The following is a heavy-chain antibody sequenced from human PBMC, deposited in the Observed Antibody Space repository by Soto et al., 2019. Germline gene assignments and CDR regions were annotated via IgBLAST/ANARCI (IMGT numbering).Heavy chain of an antibody. CDR3: ARIPYYDYIWGSYLTYYFDY. Sequence: QVTLKESGPVLVKPTETLTLTCTVSGFSLSNARMGVSWIRQPPGKALEWLAHIFSNDEKSYSTSLKSRLTSSKDTSKSQVVLTMTNMDPVDTATYYCARIPYYDYIWGSYLTYYFDYWGQGTLVTVSS. D-gene: IGHD3-16*01. CDR1: GFSLSNARMG. CDR2: IFSNDEK. J-gene: IGHJ4*02. V-gene: IGHV2-26*01.